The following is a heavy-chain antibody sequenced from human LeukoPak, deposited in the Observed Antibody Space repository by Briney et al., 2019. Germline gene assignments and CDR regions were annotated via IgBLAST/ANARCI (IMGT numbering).Heavy chain of an antibody. D-gene: IGHD3-22*01. Sequence: SVKVSCKASGGTFSSYAISWVRQAPGQGLEWMGGIIPIFGTANYAQKFQGRVTITADESTSTAYMELSSLRSEDTAVYYCARDWTGPFDTGSGYYDYWGQGTLVTVSS. CDR3: ARDWTGPFDTGSGYYDY. J-gene: IGHJ4*02. CDR1: GGTFSSYA. V-gene: IGHV1-69*01. CDR2: IIPIFGTA.